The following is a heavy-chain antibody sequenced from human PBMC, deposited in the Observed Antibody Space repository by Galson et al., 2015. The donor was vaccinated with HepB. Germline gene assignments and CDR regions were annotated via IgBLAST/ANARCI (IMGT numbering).Heavy chain of an antibody. CDR3: ATGGLMYAFDI. V-gene: IGHV3-7*01. Sequence: LRLSCAVSGITFSSYWMNWLRQAPGKGLERVASIKPDGTETQYVDPVKGRFTISRDNAKNSLYLQMNSLTVEDTAVYYCATGGLMYAFDIWGRGTKVTVSS. D-gene: IGHD2-8*01. CDR1: GITFSSYW. J-gene: IGHJ3*02. CDR2: IKPDGTET.